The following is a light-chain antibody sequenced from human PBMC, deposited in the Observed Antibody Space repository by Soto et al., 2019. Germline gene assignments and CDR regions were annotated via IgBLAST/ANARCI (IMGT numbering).Light chain of an antibody. V-gene: IGLV1-47*02. CDR1: SSNIGSNY. J-gene: IGLJ2*01. CDR2: SNN. Sequence: QSVLTQPPSASGTPGQRVTISCSGSSSNIGSNYVYWYQQLPGTAPKLLIYSNNQRPSGVPDRSSGSKSGTSASLAISGLRSEDEADYYCAAWDDSLSGGVFGGGTKLTVL. CDR3: AAWDDSLSGGV.